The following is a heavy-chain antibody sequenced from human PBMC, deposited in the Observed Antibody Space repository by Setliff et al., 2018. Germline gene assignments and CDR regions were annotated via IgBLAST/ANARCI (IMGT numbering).Heavy chain of an antibody. CDR1: GFSLSASGLA. Sequence: SGPTLVNPTQTLTLTCTFSGFSLSASGLAVGWIRQPPGKALEWLALISWDDDEHYNPSLRTRLIISKDTSRNQVALTMTNMDPVDTATYYCAHTGIQPKPNNWFDPWGQGTLVTVSS. CDR3: AHTGIQPKPNNWFDP. V-gene: IGHV2-5*02. CDR2: ISWDDDE. D-gene: IGHD1-1*01. J-gene: IGHJ5*02.